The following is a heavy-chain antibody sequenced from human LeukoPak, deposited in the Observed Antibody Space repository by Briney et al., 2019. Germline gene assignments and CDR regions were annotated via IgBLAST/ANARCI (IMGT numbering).Heavy chain of an antibody. CDR2: ISYDGSNK. Sequence: PGRSLRLSWAASGFTFSSYGMHWVRQAPGKGLEWVAVISYDGSNKYYADSVKGRFTISRDNSKNTLYLQMNSLIPEDTAVYYCAKDWQQLNYWGQGTLVTVSS. V-gene: IGHV3-30*18. CDR1: GFTFSSYG. J-gene: IGHJ4*02. D-gene: IGHD6-13*01. CDR3: AKDWQQLNY.